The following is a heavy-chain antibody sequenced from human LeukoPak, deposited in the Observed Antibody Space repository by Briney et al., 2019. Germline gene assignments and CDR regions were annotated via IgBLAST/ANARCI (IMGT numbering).Heavy chain of an antibody. Sequence: YPGGSLRLSCAASGFTFSNYAMSWVRQAPGKGLEWVSAVSGSGANTYYADSVKGRFTISRDNSKNTLYLQMNSLRAEGTAVYYCAKGGSTSCYIQCDYWGQGTLVTVSS. CDR2: VSGSGANT. CDR3: AKGGSTSCYIQCDY. J-gene: IGHJ4*02. D-gene: IGHD2-2*02. CDR1: GFTFSNYA. V-gene: IGHV3-23*01.